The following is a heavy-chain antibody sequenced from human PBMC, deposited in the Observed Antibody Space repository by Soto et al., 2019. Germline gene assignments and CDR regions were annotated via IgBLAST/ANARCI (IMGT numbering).Heavy chain of an antibody. CDR3: ARGLGGSGLNWFDP. V-gene: IGHV4-59*03. Sequence: SETLSLTCTFSGSSIIGYYWTWIRQSPERGLEWIGYIHYSGSANYNPSLNSRLTMSVDRSKSQFSMKLASVTAADTAVYYCARGLGGSGLNWFDPWGQGTRVTVSS. D-gene: IGHD6-19*01. J-gene: IGHJ5*02. CDR2: IHYSGSA. CDR1: GSSIIGYY.